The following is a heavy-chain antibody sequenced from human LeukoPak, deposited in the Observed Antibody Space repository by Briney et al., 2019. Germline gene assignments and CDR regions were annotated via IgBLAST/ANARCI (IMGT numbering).Heavy chain of an antibody. D-gene: IGHD6-13*01. CDR1: GFTFSSYS. CDR3: ARAKGRIAAAGKYVPYYFDY. V-gene: IGHV3-21*01. J-gene: IGHJ4*02. CDR2: ISSSSSYI. Sequence: GGSLRLSCAASGFTFSSYSMNWVRLAPGKGLEWVSSISSSSSYIYYADSVKGRFTISRDNAKNSLYLQMNSLRAEDTAVYYCARAKGRIAAAGKYVPYYFDYWGQGTLVTVSS.